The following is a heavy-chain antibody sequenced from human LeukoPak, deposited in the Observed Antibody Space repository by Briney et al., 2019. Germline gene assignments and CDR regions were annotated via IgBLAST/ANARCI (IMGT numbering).Heavy chain of an antibody. CDR1: GGSFSGYY. CDR2: LYYSGRT. V-gene: IGHV4-59*01. CDR3: TRMSDYNGGYTLAY. D-gene: IGHD2-8*01. J-gene: IGHJ4*02. Sequence: SETLSLTCTVSGGSFSGYYWSWIRQPPGKGLEWIGYLYYSGRTKYNPSLRSRVTISVDTSKTEFSLQLSSVTAADTAVYYCTRMSDYNGGYTLAYWGQGTLVTVSS.